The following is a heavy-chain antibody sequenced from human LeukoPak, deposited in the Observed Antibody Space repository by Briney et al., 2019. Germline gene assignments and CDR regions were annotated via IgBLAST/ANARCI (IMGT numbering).Heavy chain of an antibody. CDR1: GFTFSSYW. CDR2: IRQDGSEK. J-gene: IGHJ6*02. CDR3: AKYCGGDCYGMDV. D-gene: IGHD2-21*01. Sequence: GGSLRLSCTASGFTFSSYWMSWVRQAPGKGLEWVANIRQDGSEKDYVDSVKGRFTISRDNAKNSLYLQMNSLRAEDTAVYYCAKYCGGDCYGMDVWGQGTTVTVSS. V-gene: IGHV3-7*01.